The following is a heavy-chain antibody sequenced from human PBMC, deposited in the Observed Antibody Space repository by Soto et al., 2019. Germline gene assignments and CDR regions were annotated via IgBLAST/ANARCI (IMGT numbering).Heavy chain of an antibody. CDR2: ISSSSSYI. D-gene: IGHD1-26*01. V-gene: IGHV3-21*01. CDR3: ARDLRGSYKNDY. Sequence: PGGSLRLSCAASGFTFSSYSMNWVRQAPGKGLEWVSSISSSSSYIYYADSVKGRFTISRDNAKNSLYLQMNSLRAEDTAVYYCARDLRGSYKNDYWGQGTLVTVSS. J-gene: IGHJ4*02. CDR1: GFTFSSYS.